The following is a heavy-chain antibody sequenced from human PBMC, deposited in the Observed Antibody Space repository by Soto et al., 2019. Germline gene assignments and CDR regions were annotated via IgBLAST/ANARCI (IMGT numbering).Heavy chain of an antibody. D-gene: IGHD2-8*01. Sequence: WGWIRQSPGKGLEWIGSVYYRGSSYSKSSVKSRVTISVDTSKNQFSLNLNSVTASDTAVYYCVSQRTSVLTRAYFDYWGPGALVTVSS. V-gene: IGHV4-39*01. J-gene: IGHJ4*02. CDR2: VYYRGSS. CDR3: VSQRTSVLTRAYFDY.